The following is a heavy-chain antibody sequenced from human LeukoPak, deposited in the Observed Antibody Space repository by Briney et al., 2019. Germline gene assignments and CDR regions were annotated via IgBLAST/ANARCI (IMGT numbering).Heavy chain of an antibody. V-gene: IGHV4-34*01. J-gene: IGHJ4*02. CDR3: ATYRGRDYYWGLDN. CDR1: GGSFSGYY. Sequence: SETLSLTCGVHGGSFSGYYWSWIRQPPGKGLEWIGEISHRGSTNYNPSLKSRVTISLDTSKNQFSLKLSSVTAADTAVYYCATYRGRDYYWGLDNWDQGTLVTVSS. CDR2: ISHRGST. D-gene: IGHD3-22*01.